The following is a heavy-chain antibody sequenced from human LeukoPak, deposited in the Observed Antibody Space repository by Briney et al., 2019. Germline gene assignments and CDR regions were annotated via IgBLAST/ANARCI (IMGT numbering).Heavy chain of an antibody. Sequence: PSETLSLTCTVSGGSISGYYWNWIRQPPGKGLEWIGHIYYSGSNDYNPPLKSRVTISVDTPKRQFSLKLTSVTAADTAVYYCARAGGGCSRTSCPIPYYGLDVWGQGTTVTVSS. CDR2: IYYSGSN. J-gene: IGHJ6*02. D-gene: IGHD2-2*01. CDR1: GGSISGYY. CDR3: ARAGGGCSRTSCPIPYYGLDV. V-gene: IGHV4-59*01.